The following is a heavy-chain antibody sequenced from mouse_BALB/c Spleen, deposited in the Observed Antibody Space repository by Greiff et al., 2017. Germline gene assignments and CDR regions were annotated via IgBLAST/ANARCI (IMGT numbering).Heavy chain of an antibody. CDR2: INSNGGST. CDR1: GFTFSSYG. V-gene: IGHV5-6-3*01. CDR3: ARGGDYGSSLDY. J-gene: IGHJ2*01. Sequence: DVKLVESGGGLVQPGGSLKLSCAASGFTFSSYGMSWVRQTPDKRLELVATINSNGGSTYYPDSVKGRFTISRDNAKNTLYLQMSSLKSEDTAMYYCARGGDYGSSLDYWGQGTTLTVSS. D-gene: IGHD1-1*01.